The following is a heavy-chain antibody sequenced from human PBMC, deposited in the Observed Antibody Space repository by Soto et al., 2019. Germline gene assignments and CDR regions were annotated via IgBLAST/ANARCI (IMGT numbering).Heavy chain of an antibody. D-gene: IGHD3-22*01. V-gene: IGHV1-18*01. CDR3: ARSPIDYDSSGYLVDFDY. CDR2: ISAYNGNT. J-gene: IGHJ4*02. CDR1: GYTFTSYG. Sequence: ASVKVSCKASGYTFTSYGISWVRQAPGQGLEWMGWISAYNGNTNYAQKLQGRVTMTTDTSTSTAYMELRSLRSDDTAVYYCARSPIDYDSSGYLVDFDYWGRGTLVTVSS.